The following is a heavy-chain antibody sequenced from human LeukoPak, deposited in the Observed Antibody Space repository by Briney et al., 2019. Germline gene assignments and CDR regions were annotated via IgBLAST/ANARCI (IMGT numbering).Heavy chain of an antibody. J-gene: IGHJ4*02. V-gene: IGHV1-2*06. CDR3: ARFWGELYYYDSSGYYSHFDY. D-gene: IGHD3-22*01. Sequence: GASVKVSCKASGYTFTGYYMHWVRQAPGQGLEWMGRINPNGGGTNYAQKFQGRVTMTRDTSISTAYMELSRLRSDDTAVYYCARFWGELYYYDSSGYYSHFDYWGQGTLVTVSS. CDR2: INPNGGGT. CDR1: GYTFTGYY.